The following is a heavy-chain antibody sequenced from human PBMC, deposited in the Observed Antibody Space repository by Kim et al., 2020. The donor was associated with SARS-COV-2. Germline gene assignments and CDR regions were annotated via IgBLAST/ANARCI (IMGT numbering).Heavy chain of an antibody. CDR3: ARAQKGDYVSHWYFDL. CDR2: IIPIFGTA. V-gene: IGHV1-69*13. CDR1: GGTFSSYA. D-gene: IGHD4-17*01. J-gene: IGHJ2*01. Sequence: SVKVSCKASGGTFSSYAISWVRQAPGQGLEWMGGIIPIFGTANYAQKFQGRVTITADESTSTAYMELSSLRSEDTAVYYCARAQKGDYVSHWYFDLWGRGTLVTVSS.